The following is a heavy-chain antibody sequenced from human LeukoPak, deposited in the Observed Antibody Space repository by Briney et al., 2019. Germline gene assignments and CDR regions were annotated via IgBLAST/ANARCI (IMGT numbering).Heavy chain of an antibody. Sequence: GGALSIPFFASWFPLPDHRVYLVPPGPSRGVAHVSPVESGASRTTYADSVKGRFTISRDDAKNTMYLQMNSLRVEDTAVYYCVKGGHKLDIQTTHYYYGLDVWGQGTTVAVS. CDR1: WFPLPDHR. CDR2: VESGASRT. J-gene: IGHJ6*02. CDR3: VKGGHKLDIQTTHYYYGLDV. V-gene: IGHV3-74*03. D-gene: IGHD5-12*01.